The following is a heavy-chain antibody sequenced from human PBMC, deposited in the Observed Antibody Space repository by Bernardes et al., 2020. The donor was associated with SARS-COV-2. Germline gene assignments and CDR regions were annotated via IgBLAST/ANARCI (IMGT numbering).Heavy chain of an antibody. V-gene: IGHV1-18*04. D-gene: IGHD1-26*01. J-gene: IGHJ4*02. CDR3: ARDHGWAHAPSDF. CDR1: GYTFTSYG. CDR2: INPLHGNT. Sequence: ASVKVSCMASGYTFTSYGISWVRQAPGQGLEWLGWINPLHGNTNYAQKFQGRVTVTTDTSTTTAYLELRSLRSDDTAVYYCARDHGWAHAPSDFRGLGTLVTVSS.